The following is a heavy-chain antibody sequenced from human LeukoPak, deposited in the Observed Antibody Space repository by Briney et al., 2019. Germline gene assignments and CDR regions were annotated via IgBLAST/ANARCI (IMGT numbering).Heavy chain of an antibody. Sequence: PGGSLRLSCAASGFTFSSYEMNWVRQAPGKGLEWVSYISSSGSTVYYADSVKGRFTISRDNAKNSLYLQMNSLRAEDTAVYYCAELGITMIGGVWGKGTTVTVSS. CDR2: ISSSGSTV. D-gene: IGHD3-10*02. J-gene: IGHJ6*04. CDR1: GFTFSSYE. V-gene: IGHV3-48*03. CDR3: AELGITMIGGV.